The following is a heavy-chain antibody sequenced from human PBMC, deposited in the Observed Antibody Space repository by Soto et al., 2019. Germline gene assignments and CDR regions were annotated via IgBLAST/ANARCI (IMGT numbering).Heavy chain of an antibody. CDR1: GYSFTTYD. J-gene: IGHJ5*02. D-gene: IGHD2-15*01. V-gene: IGHV1-8*01. Sequence: QVQLVQSGTEVRKPGASVKVSCKASGYSFTTYDINWVRQATGQGLEWMGWMNPYSGNTGYAQNFQGRVTMTRDTSINTAYMELSSRRSEDTAVYYCMRGVPRRARWFDPWGQGTLVTVSS. CDR2: MNPYSGNT. CDR3: MRGVPRRARWFDP.